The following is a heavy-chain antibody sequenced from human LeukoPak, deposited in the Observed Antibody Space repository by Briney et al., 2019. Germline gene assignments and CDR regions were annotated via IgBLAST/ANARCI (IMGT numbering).Heavy chain of an antibody. Sequence: GASVKVSCKASGYTFTSYYMHWVRQAPGQGPEWMGLINPSGGSTSYAQKFQGRVTMTRDTSTSTVYMELSSLRSEDTAVYYCARLIVSGGYFDYWGQGTLVTVSS. V-gene: IGHV1-46*01. CDR2: INPSGGST. CDR3: ARLIVSGGYFDY. CDR1: GYTFTSYY. J-gene: IGHJ4*02. D-gene: IGHD2-21*01.